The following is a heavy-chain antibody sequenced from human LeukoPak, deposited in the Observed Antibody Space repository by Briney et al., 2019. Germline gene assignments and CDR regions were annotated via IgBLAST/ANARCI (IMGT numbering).Heavy chain of an antibody. CDR2: ISSSGSTI. V-gene: IGHV3-11*01. CDR1: GFTFSDYY. J-gene: IGHJ4*02. Sequence: GGSLRLSCAVSGFTFSDYYMSWIRQAPGKGLEWVSYISSSGSTIYYADSVKGRFTISRDNAKNSLYLQMNSLRAEDTAVYYCARRDCSGGSCYFDYWGQGTLVTVSS. CDR3: ARRDCSGGSCYFDY. D-gene: IGHD2-15*01.